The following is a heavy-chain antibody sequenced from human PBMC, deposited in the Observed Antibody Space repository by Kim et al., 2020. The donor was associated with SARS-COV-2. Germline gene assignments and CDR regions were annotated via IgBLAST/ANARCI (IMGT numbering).Heavy chain of an antibody. V-gene: IGHV4-39*06. Sequence: SETLSLTCTVSGGSISSSSYYWGWNRHPQGMGLEGFGITYDSGSTHYNPSLDGRVTISVDTTKNQCTLKLCSVTAADTAVYYCARESSTPGLGAFDIWGQGTFVTDSS. CDR1: GGSISSSSYY. CDR3: ARESSTPGLGAFDI. J-gene: IGHJ3*02. CDR2: TYDSGST.